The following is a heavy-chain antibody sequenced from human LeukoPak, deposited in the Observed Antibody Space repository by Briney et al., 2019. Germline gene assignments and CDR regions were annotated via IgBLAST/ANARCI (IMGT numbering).Heavy chain of an antibody. D-gene: IGHD2-2*01. Sequence: SQTLSLTCTVSGGSISSGSYYWSWIRQPAGKGLEWIGYIYYSGSTYYNPSLKSRVTISVDTSKNQFSLKLSSVTAADTAVYYCARFVVVPGLGYWGQGTLATVSS. J-gene: IGHJ4*02. V-gene: IGHV4-30-4*08. CDR3: ARFVVVPGLGY. CDR2: IYYSGST. CDR1: GGSISSGSYY.